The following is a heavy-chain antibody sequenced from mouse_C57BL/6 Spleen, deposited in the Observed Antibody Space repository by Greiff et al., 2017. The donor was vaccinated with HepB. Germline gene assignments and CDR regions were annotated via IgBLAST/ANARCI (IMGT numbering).Heavy chain of an antibody. CDR1: GYTFTDYN. Sequence: VQLQQSGPELVKPGASVKIPCKASGYTFTDYNMDWVKQSHGKSLEWIGDINPNNGGTIYNQKFKGKATLTVNQSSSTAYMELRSLTSEDTAVYYCARSDYNGSSYGWYFDVWGTGTTVTVAS. J-gene: IGHJ1*03. V-gene: IGHV1-18*01. CDR3: ARSDYNGSSYGWYFDV. CDR2: INPNNGGT. D-gene: IGHD1-1*01.